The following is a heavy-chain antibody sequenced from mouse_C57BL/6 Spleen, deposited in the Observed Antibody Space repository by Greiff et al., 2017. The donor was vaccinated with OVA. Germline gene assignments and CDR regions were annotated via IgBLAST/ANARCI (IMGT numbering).Heavy chain of an antibody. J-gene: IGHJ2*01. V-gene: IGHV5-17*01. CDR2: ISSGSSTI. CDR3: ARGYYFDY. CDR1: GFTFSDSG. Sequence: DVKLVESVGGLVKPGGSLKLSCAASGFTFSDSGMHWVRQAPEKGLEWVAYISSGSSTIYYADTVKGRVTISRDNAKNTLFLQMTSLRYEDTAMYYCARGYYFDYWGQGTTLTVSS.